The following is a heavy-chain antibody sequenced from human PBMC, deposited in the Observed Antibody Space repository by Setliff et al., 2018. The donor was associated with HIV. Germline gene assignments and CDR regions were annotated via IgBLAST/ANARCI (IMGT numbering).Heavy chain of an antibody. J-gene: IGHJ2*01. CDR1: GDSMTSGSYY. Sequence: TLSLTCTVSGDSMTSGSYYWTWIRQPAGKRLEWIGRVTVNGATEYNPSLQSRVTISVDTSENQFSLKVTSVTAADTATYYCSRGPPFDRWGRGTLVTVS. CDR3: SRGPPFDR. CDR2: VTVNGAT. V-gene: IGHV4-61*02.